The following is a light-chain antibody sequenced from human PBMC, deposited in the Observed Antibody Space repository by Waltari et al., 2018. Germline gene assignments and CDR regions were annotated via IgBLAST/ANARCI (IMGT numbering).Light chain of an antibody. J-gene: IGLJ3*02. Sequence: QLVLTQSPSASASLGASVKLTCTLDSGHSSNIIAWLQQRPEKGPRYLMKVNSDGSHTKGDEVPVLFSGSSSGAERYLTISNVQSEDEADYYCQTVGHGTWVFGGGTTLTVL. V-gene: IGLV4-69*01. CDR3: QTVGHGTWV. CDR1: SGHSSNI. CDR2: VNSDGSH.